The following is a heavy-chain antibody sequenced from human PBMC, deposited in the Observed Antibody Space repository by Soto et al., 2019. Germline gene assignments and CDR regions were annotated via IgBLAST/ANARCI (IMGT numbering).Heavy chain of an antibody. CDR2: ISNDGSNK. D-gene: IGHD1-26*01. Sequence: QVQLVESGGGMVQPGRSLRLSCAASGFTFSNYGIHWVRQAPGKGLEWVALISNDGSNKYYADSVKGRFTISRDNSKNTLYLQMNSLRAEDTAAYYCAKDLLDLVGTTDYWGQGTLVTVSA. CDR3: AKDLLDLVGTTDY. J-gene: IGHJ4*02. V-gene: IGHV3-30*18. CDR1: GFTFSNYG.